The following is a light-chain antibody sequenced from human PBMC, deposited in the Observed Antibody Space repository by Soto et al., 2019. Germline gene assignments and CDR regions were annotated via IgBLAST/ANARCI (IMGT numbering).Light chain of an antibody. J-gene: IGKJ4*01. CDR2: DTS. CDR3: QQYDILPLT. V-gene: IGKV1-33*01. Sequence: DIQMTQSPSSLSASVGDRVTITCQASQHINNFLNWYQQKPGKAPKLVIYDTSNLETGLPSRFSGSRSGTNFIFTISSLQPEDIATYYCQQYDILPLTFGGGTKVEIK. CDR1: QHINNF.